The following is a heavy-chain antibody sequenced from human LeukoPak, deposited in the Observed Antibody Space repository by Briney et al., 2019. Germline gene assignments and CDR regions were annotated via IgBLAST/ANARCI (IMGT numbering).Heavy chain of an antibody. Sequence: GESLKISCRSSGYSFTSWWIGWVRQMPGNGLEWMGIIYPGDSDIRYSPSFQGQVTISADKSISTAYLQWSSLKASDTAMYYCARSGEYYDFWSGNYADYWGQGTLVTVSS. CDR1: GYSFTSWW. CDR2: IYPGDSDI. J-gene: IGHJ4*02. D-gene: IGHD3-3*01. CDR3: ARSGEYYDFWSGNYADY. V-gene: IGHV5-51*01.